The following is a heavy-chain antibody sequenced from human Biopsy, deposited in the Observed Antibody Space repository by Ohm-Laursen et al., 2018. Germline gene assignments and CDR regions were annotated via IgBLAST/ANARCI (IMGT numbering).Heavy chain of an antibody. Sequence: SVKVSCKVSGHALSELSMHWVRQPPGKGLEWMGGFSPEEGETLYAQKFQGRVTMSEDTSTDTAYMELSSLTSEDTAVYYCAADIIFTLDSWGQGTLVTVSS. CDR1: GHALSELS. D-gene: IGHD2/OR15-2a*01. CDR2: FSPEEGET. J-gene: IGHJ4*02. V-gene: IGHV1-24*01. CDR3: AADIIFTLDS.